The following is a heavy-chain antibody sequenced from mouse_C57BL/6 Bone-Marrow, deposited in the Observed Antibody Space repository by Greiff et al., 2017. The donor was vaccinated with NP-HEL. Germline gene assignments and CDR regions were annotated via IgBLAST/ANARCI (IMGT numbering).Heavy chain of an antibody. CDR1: GFTFSSYA. CDR2: ISSGGDYI. D-gene: IGHD1-1*01. V-gene: IGHV5-9-1*02. CDR3: TRESTTVVPNPYYYAMDY. J-gene: IGHJ4*01. Sequence: EVQVVESGEGLVKPGGSLKLSCAASGFTFSSYAMSWVRQTPEKRLEWVAYISSGGDYIYYADTVKGRFTISRDNARNTLYLQMSSLKSEDTAMYYCTRESTTVVPNPYYYAMDYWGQGTSVTVSS.